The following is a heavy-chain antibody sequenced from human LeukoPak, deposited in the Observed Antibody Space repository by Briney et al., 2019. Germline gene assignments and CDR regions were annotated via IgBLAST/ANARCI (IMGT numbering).Heavy chain of an antibody. CDR3: ARMLLGIAVAGTGGLGDY. CDR2: ISGSGGST. J-gene: IGHJ4*02. Sequence: GGSLRLSCAAPGFTFSSYAMSWVRQAPGKGLEWVSAISGSGGSTYYADSVKGRFTISRDNSKNTLYLQMNSLRAEDTAVYYCARMLLGIAVAGTGGLGDYWGQGTLVTVSS. CDR1: GFTFSSYA. V-gene: IGHV3-23*01. D-gene: IGHD6-19*01.